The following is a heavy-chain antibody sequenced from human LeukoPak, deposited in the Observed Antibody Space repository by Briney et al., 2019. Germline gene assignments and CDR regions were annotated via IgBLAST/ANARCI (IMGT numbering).Heavy chain of an antibody. CDR2: ISYDGNDK. Sequence: GGSLRLSCAASGFTVSSNCMNWVRQAPGKGLEWVTFISYDGNDKYYGDSVKGRFTISRDNSKNTLYLQMNSLRPEDTAVYYCAKDAIIVATIREIDSWGQGTLVTVSS. CDR3: AKDAIIVATIREIDS. J-gene: IGHJ4*02. V-gene: IGHV3-30*18. CDR1: GFTVSSNC. D-gene: IGHD5-12*01.